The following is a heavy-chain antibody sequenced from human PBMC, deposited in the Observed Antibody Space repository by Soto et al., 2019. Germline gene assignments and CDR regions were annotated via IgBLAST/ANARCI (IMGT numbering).Heavy chain of an antibody. J-gene: IGHJ5*02. CDR1: GDTFSSYS. CDR2: ISAYNGNT. V-gene: IGHV1-18*01. D-gene: IGHD3-22*01. CDR3: AIQYYYDSSGYYRNWFDP. Sequence: ASVKVSCKASGDTFSSYSFSWVRQAPGQGLEWMGWISAYNGNTNYAQKLQGRVTMTTDTSTSTAYMELRSLRSDDTAVYYCAIQYYYDSSGYYRNWFDPWGQGTLVTVSS.